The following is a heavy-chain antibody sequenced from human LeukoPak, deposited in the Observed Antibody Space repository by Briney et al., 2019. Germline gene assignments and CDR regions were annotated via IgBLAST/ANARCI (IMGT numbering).Heavy chain of an antibody. CDR3: ARGGGLDV. CDR2: INHNGNVN. J-gene: IGHJ6*02. CDR1: GFTFSSYW. V-gene: IGHV3-7*03. Sequence: GVSLRLSCAASGFTFSSYWMNWARQAPGKGLKWVASINHNGNVNYYVDSVKGRFTISRDNAKNSLYLQMSNLRAEDTAVYFCARGGGLDVWGQGATVTVSS. D-gene: IGHD3-16*01.